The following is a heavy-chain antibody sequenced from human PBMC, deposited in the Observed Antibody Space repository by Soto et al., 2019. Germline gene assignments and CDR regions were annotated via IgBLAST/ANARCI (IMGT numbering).Heavy chain of an antibody. CDR2: IKQDESEK. V-gene: IGHV3-7*05. CDR1: GFTFSSYW. Sequence: EVQLVESGGGLVQPGGSLRLSCAASGFTFSSYWMSWVRQVPGKGPEWVANIKQDESEKYYVDSVKGRFTISRDNARNSVYLQMNSLSAEDTAVYHCARSISAIPGDNWGQGTLVTVSS. J-gene: IGHJ4*02. D-gene: IGHD2-2*01. CDR3: ARSISAIPGDN.